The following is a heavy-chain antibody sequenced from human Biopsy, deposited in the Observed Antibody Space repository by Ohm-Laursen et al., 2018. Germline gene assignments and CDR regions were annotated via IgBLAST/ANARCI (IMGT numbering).Heavy chain of an antibody. Sequence: ASVKVSCNASGYTFTGYHVHWVRQAPGQGLEWMGWINAKTGDTNYAQKFQGRVTMTRDTSISTAYVDLSSLRSDDTAVYYCTRGGYFYDSLAYYYWFDPWGQGTLVTVSS. CDR2: INAKTGDT. D-gene: IGHD3-22*01. V-gene: IGHV1-2*02. CDR3: TRGGYFYDSLAYYYWFDP. CDR1: GYTFTGYH. J-gene: IGHJ5*02.